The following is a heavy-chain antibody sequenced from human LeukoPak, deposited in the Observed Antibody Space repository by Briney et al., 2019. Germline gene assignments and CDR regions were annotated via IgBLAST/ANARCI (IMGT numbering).Heavy chain of an antibody. CDR3: AKAYYDSSGYTSYFDY. J-gene: IGHJ4*02. V-gene: IGHV3-9*01. CDR2: ISWNSGSI. D-gene: IGHD3-22*01. Sequence: GGSLRLSCAASGFTFDDYAMHWVRQAPGKGLEWVSGISWNSGSIGYADSVEGRFTISRDNAKNSLYLQMNSLRAEDTALYYCAKAYYDSSGYTSYFDYWGQGTLVTVSS. CDR1: GFTFDDYA.